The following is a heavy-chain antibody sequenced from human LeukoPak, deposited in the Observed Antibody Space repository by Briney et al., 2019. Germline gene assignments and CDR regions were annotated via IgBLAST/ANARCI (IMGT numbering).Heavy chain of an antibody. Sequence: PGGSLRLSCAASGFTFSNYGVHWVRQAPGKGLEWVAFIWYDGSNKYYEDSVKGRFTMSRDNSNKKLYLQMNSLRAEDTAVYYCARDLGRPWFGELSGAFDMWGQGTMVTVSS. CDR2: IWYDGSNK. CDR3: ARDLGRPWFGELSGAFDM. CDR1: GFTFSNYG. J-gene: IGHJ3*02. D-gene: IGHD3-10*01. V-gene: IGHV3-33*01.